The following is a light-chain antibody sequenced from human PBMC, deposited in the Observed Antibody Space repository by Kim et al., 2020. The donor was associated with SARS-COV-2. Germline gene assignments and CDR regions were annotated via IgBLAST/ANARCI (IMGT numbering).Light chain of an antibody. CDR1: QDIANS. CDR2: AAS. CDR3: QKYNSAPWT. V-gene: IGKV1-27*01. Sequence: ASVGDRVTITCRASQDIANSLAWYQQKPGKVPQVLIYAASTLQSGVPSRFSGSGSGTEFTLTIGSLQTEDVATYFCQKYNSAPWTFGPGTKVDIK. J-gene: IGKJ1*01.